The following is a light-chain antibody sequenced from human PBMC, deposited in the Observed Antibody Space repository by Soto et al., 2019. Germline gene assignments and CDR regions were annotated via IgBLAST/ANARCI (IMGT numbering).Light chain of an antibody. CDR3: QQYTCLWT. CDR1: QSVSSSS. CDR2: AAS. Sequence: VLTLSPGTLSLSPGERATLSCRASQSVSSSSLAWYQQNPGQAPRLLIYAASRRATGIPDRFSGSGSGTEFTLTISSLQPDDVATYYSQQYTCLWTFGPGTKVDIK. V-gene: IGKV3-20*01. J-gene: IGKJ1*01.